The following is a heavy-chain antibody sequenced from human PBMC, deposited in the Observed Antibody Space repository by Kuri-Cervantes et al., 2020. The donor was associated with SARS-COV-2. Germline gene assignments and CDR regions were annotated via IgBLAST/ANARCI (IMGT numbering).Heavy chain of an antibody. CDR1: GDSIGSSDW. CDR3: ARNWGFGFDV. D-gene: IGHD3-16*01. J-gene: IGHJ3*01. V-gene: IGHV4-4*02. CDR2: MYLPGIA. Sequence: GSLRLSCGVSGDSIGSSDWWSWIRQPPGKGLEWIGQMYLPGIANYNTSLRGRVTISGDKSQSQISLKLISLTAADTAVYYCARNWGFGFDVWGQGIMVTVSS.